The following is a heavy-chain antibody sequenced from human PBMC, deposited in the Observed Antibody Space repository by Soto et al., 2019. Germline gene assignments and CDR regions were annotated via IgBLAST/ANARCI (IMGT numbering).Heavy chain of an antibody. D-gene: IGHD6-6*01. CDR3: ARGSYSSSSSWFDP. Sequence: QVQLQESGPGLVKPSQTLSLTCSVSGGSMRSGSYYWTWIRQHPGKGLEWVAYISNSGNTYYNTSLETRLTISVDTSKNLFSLSLTSVTAADTALYYCARGSYSSSSSWFDPWGQGTLVTVSS. CDR2: ISNSGNT. CDR1: GGSMRSGSYY. J-gene: IGHJ5*02. V-gene: IGHV4-31*03.